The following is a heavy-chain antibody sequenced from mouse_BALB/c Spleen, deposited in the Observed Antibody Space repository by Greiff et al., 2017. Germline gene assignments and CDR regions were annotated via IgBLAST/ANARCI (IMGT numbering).Heavy chain of an antibody. CDR2: ISDGGSYT. D-gene: IGHD1-2*01. Sequence: DVQLVESGGGLVKPGGSLKLSCAASGFTFSDYYMYWVRQTPEKRLEWVATISDGGSYTYYPDSVKGRFTISRNNAKNNLYLQMSSLKSEGTAMYDCAGGGGGGGTTATGGFAYWGQGTLVTVSA. J-gene: IGHJ3*01. CDR3: AGGGGGGGTTATGGFAY. V-gene: IGHV5-4*02. CDR1: GFTFSDYY.